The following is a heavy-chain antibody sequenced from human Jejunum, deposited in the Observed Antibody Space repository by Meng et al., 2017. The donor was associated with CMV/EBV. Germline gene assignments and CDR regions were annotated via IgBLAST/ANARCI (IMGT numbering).Heavy chain of an antibody. V-gene: IGHV1-18*01. J-gene: IGHJ5*02. CDR2: IGAYNGNT. Sequence: QVQLVQSGAEVKKPXXSVKVSXKASGYTFTSYGISWVRQAPGQGLEWMGWIGAYNGNTNYAQKLQGRVTMTTDTSTSTAYMELRSLRSDDTAVYYCARNRPRGVATGANWFDPRGQGTLVTVSS. CDR3: ARNRPRGVATGANWFDP. D-gene: IGHD5-12*01. CDR1: GYTFTSYG.